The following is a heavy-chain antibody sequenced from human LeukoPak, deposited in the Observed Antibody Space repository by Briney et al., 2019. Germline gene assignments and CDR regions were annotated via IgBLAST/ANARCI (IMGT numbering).Heavy chain of an antibody. Sequence: SETLSLTCTVSGGSISSYYWSWIRQPPGKGREWRGYIYYSGSTNYNPSLKSRVTISVDTSKNQLSLKLSSVTAADTAVYYCARHYSGYDSDYWGQGTLVTVPS. D-gene: IGHD5-12*01. CDR1: GGSISSYY. J-gene: IGHJ4*02. CDR2: IYYSGST. V-gene: IGHV4-59*08. CDR3: ARHYSGYDSDY.